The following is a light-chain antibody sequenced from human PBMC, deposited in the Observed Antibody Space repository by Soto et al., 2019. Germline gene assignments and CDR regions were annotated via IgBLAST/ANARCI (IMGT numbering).Light chain of an antibody. Sequence: DIQMTQSTSSLSASVGDRVTITCRASQSISNYLNWYQQKPGKAPKLLIYDASSLESGVPSRFSGSVSGTEFTLTISSLQPDDFATYYCQQYNSYWTFGQGTKVDIK. J-gene: IGKJ1*01. CDR1: QSISNY. CDR2: DAS. V-gene: IGKV1-5*01. CDR3: QQYNSYWT.